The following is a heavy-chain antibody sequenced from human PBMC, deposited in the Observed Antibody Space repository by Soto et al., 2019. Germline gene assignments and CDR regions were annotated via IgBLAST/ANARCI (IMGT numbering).Heavy chain of an antibody. V-gene: IGHV3-11*01. CDR2: ISSSGSTI. CDR1: GFTFSDYY. J-gene: IGHJ4*02. Sequence: QVQLVESGGGLVKPGGSLRLSCAASGFTFSDYYMSWIRQAPGKGLEWVSYISSSGSTIYYADSVKGRFTISRDNAKNSLYLQMNSLRAEDTAVYYCARAVCLYVDYACTEYYFDYWGQGTLVTVSS. D-gene: IGHD4-17*01. CDR3: ARAVCLYVDYACTEYYFDY.